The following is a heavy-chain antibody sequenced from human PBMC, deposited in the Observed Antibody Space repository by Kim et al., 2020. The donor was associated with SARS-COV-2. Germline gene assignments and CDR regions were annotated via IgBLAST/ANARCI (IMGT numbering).Heavy chain of an antibody. CDR1: GDSVSSNSAA. D-gene: IGHD1-26*01. CDR2: TYYRSKWYN. Sequence: SQTLSLTCAISGDSVSSNSAAWNWIRHSPSIGLEWLGRTYYRSKWYNDYAVSVKSRITINPDTSKNQFSLQLNSVTPEDTAVYYCAREVEYSGSYLGYYYYDGMGVWGQGTTVTVAS. J-gene: IGHJ6*02. V-gene: IGHV6-1*01. CDR3: AREVEYSGSYLGYYYYDGMGV.